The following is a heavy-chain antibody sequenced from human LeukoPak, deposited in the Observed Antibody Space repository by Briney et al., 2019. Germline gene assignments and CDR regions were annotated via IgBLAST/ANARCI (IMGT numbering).Heavy chain of an antibody. J-gene: IGHJ4*02. V-gene: IGHV1-2*02. CDR2: INPNTDGS. Sequence: ASLKVSCKGSGYPVTGYYMHSVREAPGEGLVWIGWINPNTDGSNYAQKFQGRVTMTRDTSISTAYMELGSLNSDATAMYYCASGRGSTSWYDYWGQGTLVTVSS. CDR3: ASGRGSTSWYDY. D-gene: IGHD6-13*01. CDR1: GYPVTGYY.